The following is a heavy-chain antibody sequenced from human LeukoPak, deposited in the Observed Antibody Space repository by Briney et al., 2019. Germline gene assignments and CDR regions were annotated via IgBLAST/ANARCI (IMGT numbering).Heavy chain of an antibody. V-gene: IGHV3-21*01. CDR2: ISSTSTYI. D-gene: IGHD1-26*01. CDR1: GFTFSSYS. CDR3: ACLVGATQDV. J-gene: IGHJ6*04. Sequence: AGGSLRLSCAASGFTFSSYSMNWVRQAPGKGLEWVSSISSTSTYIYYADSVKGRFTISRDNAKNSLYLQMNSLRAEDTAVYYCACLVGATQDVWGKGTTVIVSS.